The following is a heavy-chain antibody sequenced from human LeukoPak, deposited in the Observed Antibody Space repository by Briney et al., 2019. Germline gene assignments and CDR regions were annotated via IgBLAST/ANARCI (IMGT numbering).Heavy chain of an antibody. V-gene: IGHV1-46*01. CDR1: GYTFTSYY. D-gene: IGHD6-13*01. J-gene: IGHJ4*02. CDR3: ARDLFHEQLAAAGTDY. CDR2: INPSGGST. Sequence: ASVKVSCKASGYTFTSYYMHWVRQAPGQGLEWMGIINPSGGSTSYAQKFQGRVTITADTSTSTAYMELRSLRSDDTAVYYCARDLFHEQLAAAGTDYWGQGTLVTVSS.